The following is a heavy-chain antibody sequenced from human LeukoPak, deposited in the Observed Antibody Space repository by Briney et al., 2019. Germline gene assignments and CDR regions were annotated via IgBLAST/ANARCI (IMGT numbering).Heavy chain of an antibody. V-gene: IGHV3-48*02. D-gene: IGHD6-13*01. CDR2: ISSSSSTI. CDR1: GFTFSSYS. J-gene: IGHJ6*02. Sequence: GSLRLSCAASGFTFSSYSMNWVRQAPGKGLEWVSYISSSSSTIYYADSVKGRFTISRDNAKNSLYLQMNSLRDEDTAVYYCARDSRRLDSSSFSYYYYGMDVWGQGTTVTVSS. CDR3: ARDSRRLDSSSFSYYYYGMDV.